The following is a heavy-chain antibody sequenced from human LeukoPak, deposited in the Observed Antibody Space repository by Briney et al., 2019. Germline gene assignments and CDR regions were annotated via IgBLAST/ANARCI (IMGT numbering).Heavy chain of an antibody. CDR1: GFTFSSYS. CDR2: ISSSSSYI. J-gene: IGHJ3*02. Sequence: GGSLRLSCAASGFTFSSYSMNWVRQAPGKGLEWVSSISSSSSYIYYADSVKGRFTISRDNAKNSLYLQMNSLRAEDTAVYYCASIAVAGPMALDAFDIWGQGTMVTVSS. D-gene: IGHD6-19*01. V-gene: IGHV3-21*01. CDR3: ASIAVAGPMALDAFDI.